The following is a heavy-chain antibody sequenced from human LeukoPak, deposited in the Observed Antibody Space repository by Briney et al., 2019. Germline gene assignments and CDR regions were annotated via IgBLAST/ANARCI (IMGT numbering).Heavy chain of an antibody. CDR3: ASGYDSSGYYESYFDY. J-gene: IGHJ4*02. D-gene: IGHD3-22*01. CDR1: GYTFTGYY. V-gene: IGHV1-2*02. Sequence: ASVKVSCKASGYTFTGYYMHWVRQAPGQGLEWMGWINPNSGGTNYAQKFQGRVTMTRDTSISTAYMELSRLRSDDTAVYYCASGYDSSGYYESYFDYWGQGTLVTVSS. CDR2: INPNSGGT.